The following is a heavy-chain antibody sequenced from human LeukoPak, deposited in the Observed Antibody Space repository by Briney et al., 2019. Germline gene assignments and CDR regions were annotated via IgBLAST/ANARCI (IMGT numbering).Heavy chain of an antibody. CDR2: INHSGST. D-gene: IGHD3-22*01. J-gene: IGHJ3*02. CDR1: GGSFSGYY. Sequence: SETLSLTCAVYGGSFSGYYWSLIRQPPGKGMEWIGEINHSGSTNYNPSLKSRVTISVDTSKNQFSLKLSSVTAADTAVYYCARSPITMIVVVITPDAFDIWGQGTMVTVSS. V-gene: IGHV4-34*01. CDR3: ARSPITMIVVVITPDAFDI.